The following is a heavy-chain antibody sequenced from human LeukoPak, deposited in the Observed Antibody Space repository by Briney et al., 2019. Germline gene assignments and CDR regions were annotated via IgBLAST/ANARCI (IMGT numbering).Heavy chain of an antibody. D-gene: IGHD4-17*01. J-gene: IGHJ6*03. CDR3: ARQYTDRHDYGDSHYYYMDV. CDR2: IYHSGTT. CDR1: GVSISRGGYA. V-gene: IGHV4-30-2*05. Sequence: PSETLSLTCAVSGVSISRGGYAWNWIRQPPGKGLEWIAYIYHSGTTYYNPSLKSRATISVDTSKNQFSLKLSSVTAADTAVYYCARQYTDRHDYGDSHYYYMDVWGKGTTVTISS.